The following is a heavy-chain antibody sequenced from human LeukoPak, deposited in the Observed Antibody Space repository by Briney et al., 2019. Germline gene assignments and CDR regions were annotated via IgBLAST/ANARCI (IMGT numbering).Heavy chain of an antibody. CDR2: ISSSGSTI. V-gene: IGHV3-11*04. CDR1: GFTFSDYY. Sequence: GGSLRLSCAASGFTFSDYYMNWVRQAPGKGLEWVSYISSSGSTIYYADSVKGRFTISRDNAKNSLYLQMNSLRAEDTAVYYCAREGYCSSTSCHKTPLDYWGQGTLVTVSS. D-gene: IGHD2-2*02. CDR3: AREGYCSSTSCHKTPLDY. J-gene: IGHJ4*02.